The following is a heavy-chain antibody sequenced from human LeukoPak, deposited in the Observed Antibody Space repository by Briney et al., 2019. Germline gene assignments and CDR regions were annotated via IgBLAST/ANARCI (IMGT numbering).Heavy chain of an antibody. CDR3: ASSDSSGYLTTSGSNFDY. V-gene: IGHV4-4*07. CDR2: IYTSGST. Sequence: SETLSLTCTVSGGSISSYYWSWIRQPAGKGLEWIGRIYTSGSTNYNPSLKSRVTMSVDTSKNQFSLKLSSVTAAHTAVYYCASSDSSGYLTTSGSNFDYWGQGTLVTVSS. J-gene: IGHJ4*02. D-gene: IGHD3-22*01. CDR1: GGSISSYY.